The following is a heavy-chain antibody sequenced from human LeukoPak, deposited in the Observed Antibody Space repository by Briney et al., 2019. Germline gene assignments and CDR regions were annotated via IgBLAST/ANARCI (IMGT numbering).Heavy chain of an antibody. D-gene: IGHD2-2*01. J-gene: IGHJ4*02. CDR1: KFTFSSYW. CDR2: INPDGSTT. Sequence: GGSLRLSCAASKFTFSSYWMHWVRQAPGKGLVWVSRINPDGSTTNYADSVKGRFTISRDNAKNTLYLQMNSLRAEDTAVYYCARDMGTGYCSSPSCYAFDYWGQGTLVTVSS. CDR3: ARDMGTGYCSSPSCYAFDY. V-gene: IGHV3-74*01.